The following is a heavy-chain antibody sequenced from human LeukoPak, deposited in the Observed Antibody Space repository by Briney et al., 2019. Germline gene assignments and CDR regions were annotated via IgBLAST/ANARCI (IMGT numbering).Heavy chain of an antibody. V-gene: IGHV1-8*03. D-gene: IGHD2-2*01. J-gene: IGHJ4*02. CDR3: ARLLQLGLYSNYVDY. Sequence: VASVKLSCKASGYTFTSYDINWVRQATGQGLEWMGWMNPNIGNTSYAQKFQGRVTITRNTSISTAYMELSSLRSEDTGVYYCARLLQLGLYSNYVDYWGQGTLVTVSS. CDR2: MNPNIGNT. CDR1: GYTFTSYD.